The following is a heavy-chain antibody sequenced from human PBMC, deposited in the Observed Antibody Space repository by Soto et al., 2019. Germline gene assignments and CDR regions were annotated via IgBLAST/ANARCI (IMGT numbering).Heavy chain of an antibody. J-gene: IGHJ5*02. D-gene: IGHD5-18*01. Sequence: SETLSLTCTVSGDSISSDTNYWSWFRQPPGEGLEWIGFISYSGTTSYSPSLKSRVAISLDTSKNQFSLSLSSVTATDTAVYYCARGRGYSYGLDPWGQGTLVTV. CDR1: GDSISSDTNY. CDR2: ISYSGTT. V-gene: IGHV4-30-4*01. CDR3: ARGRGYSYGLDP.